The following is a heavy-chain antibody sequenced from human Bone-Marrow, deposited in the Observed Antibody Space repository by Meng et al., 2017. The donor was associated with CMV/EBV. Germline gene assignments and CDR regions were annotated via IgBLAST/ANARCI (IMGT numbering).Heavy chain of an antibody. Sequence: GSLRLSCTVSGGSISSSSYYWGWIRQPPGKGLEWIGSIYYSGSTYYNPSLKSRVTISVDTSKNQFSLKLSSVTAADTAVYYCARIANGGWFDPWGQGTLVTVSS. CDR1: GGSISSSSYY. D-gene: IGHD6-13*01. CDR2: IYYSGST. V-gene: IGHV4-39*01. CDR3: ARIANGGWFDP. J-gene: IGHJ5*02.